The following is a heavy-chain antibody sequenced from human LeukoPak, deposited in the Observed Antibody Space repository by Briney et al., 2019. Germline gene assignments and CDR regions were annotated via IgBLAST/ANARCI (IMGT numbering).Heavy chain of an antibody. D-gene: IGHD5-18*01. Sequence: PGGSLRLSCAASGFTFINAWMSWVRQAPGKGLEWVGRIKSKTDGGTADCAAPVKGRFTISRDDSRNLLWLQMNSLKTEDTAVYYCTTASYAYSSGSFAFDIWGQGTLVTVSS. CDR2: IKSKTDGGTA. V-gene: IGHV3-15*01. CDR3: TTASYAYSSGSFAFDI. J-gene: IGHJ3*02. CDR1: GFTFINAW.